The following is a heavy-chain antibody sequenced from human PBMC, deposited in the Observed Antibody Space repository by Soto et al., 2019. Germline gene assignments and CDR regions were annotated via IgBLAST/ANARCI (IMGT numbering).Heavy chain of an antibody. Sequence: QVQLVESGGGVVQPGRSLRLSCAASGFTFSSYAMHWVRQAPGKGLEWVAVISYAGSNKYYADSVKGRFTISRDNSKNTLYLQMNSLRAEDTAVYYCARAIVLGAAAAWWFDPLGQGTLVTVSS. D-gene: IGHD6-13*01. CDR2: ISYAGSNK. J-gene: IGHJ5*02. CDR3: ARAIVLGAAAAWWFDP. CDR1: GFTFSSYA. V-gene: IGHV3-30-3*01.